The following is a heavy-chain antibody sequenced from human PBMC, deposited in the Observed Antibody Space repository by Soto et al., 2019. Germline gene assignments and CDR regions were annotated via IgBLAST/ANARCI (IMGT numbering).Heavy chain of an antibody. Sequence: EVQLLESGGGLVQPGGSLRLSCEASGFTFSTYAMSWVRQAPGKGLEWVSAISGSGGSTYYADSVKGRFTISRDNSKNTLYLQINSWRCNDTAVYYCAQTSGADAAVGMGGGGYFASGGKGTLVTVSS. V-gene: IGHV3-23*01. CDR2: ISGSGGST. CDR3: AQTSGADAAVGMGGGGYFAS. D-gene: IGHD6-13*01. CDR1: GFTFSTYA. J-gene: IGHJ4*02.